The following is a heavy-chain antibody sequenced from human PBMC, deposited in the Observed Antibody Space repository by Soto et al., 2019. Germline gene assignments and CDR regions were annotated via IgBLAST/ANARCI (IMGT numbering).Heavy chain of an antibody. J-gene: IGHJ5*02. Sequence: QVQLQQWGAGLLKPSETLSLTCAVYGGSFSGYYWSWIRQPPGKGLEWIGEINHSGSTNYNPSLKSRVTISVDTSKNQFSLKLSSVTAADTAGYYCARGKGYYYGSGTIPRLNWFDPWGQGTLVTVSS. D-gene: IGHD3-10*01. CDR1: GGSFSGYY. CDR3: ARGKGYYYGSGTIPRLNWFDP. CDR2: INHSGST. V-gene: IGHV4-34*01.